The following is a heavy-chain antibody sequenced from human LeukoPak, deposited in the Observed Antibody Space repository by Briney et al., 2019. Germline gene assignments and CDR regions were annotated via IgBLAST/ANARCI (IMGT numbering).Heavy chain of an antibody. Sequence: SETLSLTCTVSGGSISSYYWSWIRQPAGKGLEWIGRIYTSGSTNYNPSLKSRVTMSVDTSKNQFSLKLSSVTAADTAVYYCASYRIGPYGGYAAFDYWGRGTLVTVSS. CDR1: GGSISSYY. J-gene: IGHJ4*02. CDR3: ASYRIGPYGGYAAFDY. CDR2: IYTSGST. D-gene: IGHD5-12*01. V-gene: IGHV4-4*07.